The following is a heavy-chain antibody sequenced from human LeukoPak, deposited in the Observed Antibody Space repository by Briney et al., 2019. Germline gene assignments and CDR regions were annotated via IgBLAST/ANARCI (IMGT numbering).Heavy chain of an antibody. D-gene: IGHD3-22*01. CDR1: GFTFSDYS. Sequence: GGSLRLSCEASGFTFSDYSMNWVRQAPGEGLEWLSYITSTSDTIYYADSVKGRFTCSRDNAKNSVYLQMNSLRAEDTAVYYCARSSGYPYFDYWGQGTLVTVSS. J-gene: IGHJ4*02. CDR3: ARSSGYPYFDY. V-gene: IGHV3-48*01. CDR2: ITSTSDTI.